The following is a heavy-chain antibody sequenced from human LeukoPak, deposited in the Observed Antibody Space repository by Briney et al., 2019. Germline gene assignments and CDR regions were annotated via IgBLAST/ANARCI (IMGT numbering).Heavy chain of an antibody. D-gene: IGHD3-10*01. CDR2: ISWNSGSI. Sequence: GGSLRLSCTASGFTFNSYSMSWVRQAPGKGLEWVSGISWNSGSIGYADSVKGRFTISRDNAKNSLYLQMNSLRAEDTALYYCAKVRWFGELSESYYFDYWGQGTLVTVSS. CDR1: GFTFNSYS. J-gene: IGHJ4*02. CDR3: AKVRWFGELSESYYFDY. V-gene: IGHV3-9*01.